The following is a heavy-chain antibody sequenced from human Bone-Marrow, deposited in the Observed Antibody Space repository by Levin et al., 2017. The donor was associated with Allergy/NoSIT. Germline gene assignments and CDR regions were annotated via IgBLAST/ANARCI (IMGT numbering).Heavy chain of an antibody. CDR1: GGTFSSYA. CDR2: IIPIFGTA. Sequence: EASVKVSCKASGGTFSSYAISWVRQAPGQGLEWMGGIIPIFGTANYAQKFQGRVTITADKSTSTAYMELSSLRSEDTAVYYCARAYYYDSSRFDYWGQGTLVTVSS. J-gene: IGHJ4*02. V-gene: IGHV1-69*06. CDR3: ARAYYYDSSRFDY. D-gene: IGHD3-22*01.